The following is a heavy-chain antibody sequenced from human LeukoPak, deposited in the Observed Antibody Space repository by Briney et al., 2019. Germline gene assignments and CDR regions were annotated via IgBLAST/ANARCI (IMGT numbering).Heavy chain of an antibody. J-gene: IGHJ4*02. V-gene: IGHV4-39*01. D-gene: IGHD5-18*01. CDR2: VYHSGST. CDR3: ARSQYTTMGQDY. Sequence: ETLSLTCTVSGGSISSSFYYWAWIRQPPGKGLEWIGSVYHSGSTYYNPSLKSRVTISVDTSKNQFSLKLSSVTAADTAVYYCARSQYTTMGQDYWGQGTLVTVSS. CDR1: GGSISSSFYY.